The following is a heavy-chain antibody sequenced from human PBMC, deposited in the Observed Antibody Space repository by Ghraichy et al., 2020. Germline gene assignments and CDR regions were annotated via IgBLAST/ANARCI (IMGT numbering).Heavy chain of an antibody. D-gene: IGHD4-17*01. J-gene: IGHJ4*02. CDR1: GFTFNDYW. Sequence: GESLNISCAASGFTFNDYWMSWVRQAPGKGLEWVANIRQDGSEKYYVDSLKGRFTISRDNAKNSLYLQMNSLRAEDTAVYYCARKYYGEGMDYWGQGTLVTVSS. CDR3: ARKYYGEGMDY. CDR2: IRQDGSEK. V-gene: IGHV3-7*01.